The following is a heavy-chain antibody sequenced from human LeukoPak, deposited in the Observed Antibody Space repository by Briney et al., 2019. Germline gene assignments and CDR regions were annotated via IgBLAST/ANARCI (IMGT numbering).Heavy chain of an antibody. CDR3: AKEGGSGWSGGNWFDP. V-gene: IGHV3-30*18. CDR1: GFTFSSYG. D-gene: IGHD6-19*01. CDR2: ISYDGSNK. J-gene: IGHJ5*02. Sequence: PGGPLRLSCAASGFTFSSYGMHWVRQAPGKGLEWVAVISYDGSNKYYADSVKGRFTISRDNSKNTLYLQMNSLRAEDTAVYYCAKEGGSGWSGGNWFDPWGQGTLVTVSS.